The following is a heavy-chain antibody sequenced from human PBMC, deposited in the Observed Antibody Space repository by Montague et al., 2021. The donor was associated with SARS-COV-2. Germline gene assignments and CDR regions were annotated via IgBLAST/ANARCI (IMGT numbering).Heavy chain of an antibody. CDR1: GDSVSSSIAT. CDR3: ARIPVGSKYYFDF. CDR2: TYYRSKWYN. J-gene: IGHJ4*02. D-gene: IGHD2-2*01. Sequence: CAISGDSVSSSIATWNWIRQSPSRGLEWLGRTYYRSKWYNDYAESVKSRITIDPDTSKHQFSLHLNSATPEDTAVYYCARIPVGSKYYFDFWGQGTLVTVSS. V-gene: IGHV6-1*01.